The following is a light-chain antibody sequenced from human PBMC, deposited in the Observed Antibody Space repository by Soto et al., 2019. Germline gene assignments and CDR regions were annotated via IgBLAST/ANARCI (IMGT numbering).Light chain of an antibody. V-gene: IGKV3-20*01. CDR1: LSISNY. CDR3: QQYGSSRRT. CDR2: DAS. Sequence: EVVVTQSPGTLSLSPGERATLSCRASLSISNYLAWYQQKPGQAPRLLIYDASSRATGIPDRFSGSASGTEFTLTISRLEPEDFAVYYCQQYGSSRRTFGQGTKVEIK. J-gene: IGKJ1*01.